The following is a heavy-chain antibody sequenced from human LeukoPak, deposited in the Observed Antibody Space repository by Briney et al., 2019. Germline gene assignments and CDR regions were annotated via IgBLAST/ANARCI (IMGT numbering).Heavy chain of an antibody. CDR3: ATDSLWNDAFDF. J-gene: IGHJ3*01. Sequence: ASVKVSCKVSGYTLTELSMHWVRQAPGKGLEWMGGFDPEDGETIYAQKFQGRVTMTEDTSTDTAYMELSSLRSEDTAVYYCATDSLWNDAFDFWGQGTMVTVSS. CDR1: GYTLTELS. CDR2: FDPEDGET. D-gene: IGHD3-10*01. V-gene: IGHV1-24*01.